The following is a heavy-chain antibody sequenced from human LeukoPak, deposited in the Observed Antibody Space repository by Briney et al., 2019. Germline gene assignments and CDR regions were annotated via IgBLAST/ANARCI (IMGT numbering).Heavy chain of an antibody. CDR2: FSANNGNT. V-gene: IGHV1-18*01. Sequence: GASVKVSCTCSGYTFTSYGISRVRHGPAQGIEWMGWFSANNGNTNYAQKLQGRVTMTTDTSTSTAYMELRSLRSDDTAVYYCARDLVGATKGDFDYWGQGTLVTVSS. D-gene: IGHD1-26*01. CDR3: ARDLVGATKGDFDY. CDR1: GYTFTSYG. J-gene: IGHJ4*02.